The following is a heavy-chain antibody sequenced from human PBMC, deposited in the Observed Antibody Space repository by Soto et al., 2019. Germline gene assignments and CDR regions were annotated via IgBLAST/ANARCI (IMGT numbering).Heavy chain of an antibody. CDR2: IYYSGST. CDR1: GGSISSYY. CDR3: TRGVFIEVFDY. J-gene: IGHJ4*02. Sequence: SETLSLTCTVSGGSISSYYWSWIRQPPGNGLEWIGYIYYSGSTNYNPSLKGRVTISVDRSKNQFSLKLSSVTAADTAVYYCTRGVFIEVFDYWSQGTLVTVSS. V-gene: IGHV4-59*08. D-gene: IGHD3-10*01.